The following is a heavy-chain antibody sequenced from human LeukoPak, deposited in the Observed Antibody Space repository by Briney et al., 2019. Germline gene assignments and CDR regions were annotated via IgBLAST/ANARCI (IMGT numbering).Heavy chain of an antibody. CDR2: ISSSGSTI. CDR3: AKDMTTVTVMDV. Sequence: GGSLRLSCAASGFTFSSYEMNWVRQAPGKGLEWVSYISSSGSTIYYADSVKGRFTISRDNSKNTLYLQMNSLRAEDTAVYYCAKDMTTVTVMDVWGKGTTVTISS. D-gene: IGHD4-17*01. J-gene: IGHJ6*03. V-gene: IGHV3-48*03. CDR1: GFTFSSYE.